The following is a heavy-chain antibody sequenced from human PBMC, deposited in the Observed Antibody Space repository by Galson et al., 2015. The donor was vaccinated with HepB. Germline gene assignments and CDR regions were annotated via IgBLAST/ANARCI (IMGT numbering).Heavy chain of an antibody. D-gene: IGHD4-11*01. J-gene: IGHJ6*03. CDR1: GFTFSDYY. Sequence: SLRLSCAASGFTFSDYYMSWIRQAPGKGLEWVSYISSSGSTIYYADSVKGRFTISRDNAKNSLYLQMNSLRAEDTAVYYCARDGIPGSNFYYYYYYMDVWGKGTTVTVSS. CDR3: ARDGIPGSNFYYYYYYMDV. V-gene: IGHV3-11*01. CDR2: ISSSGSTI.